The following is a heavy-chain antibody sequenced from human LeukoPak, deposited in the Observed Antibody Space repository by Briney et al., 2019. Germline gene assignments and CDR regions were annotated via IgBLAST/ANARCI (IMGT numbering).Heavy chain of an antibody. V-gene: IGHV1-46*01. J-gene: IGHJ4*02. CDR3: ARGQRYYGSGRYFDY. CDR2: INPRGTST. Sequence: GASVKVSCKASGYSFTSHYMHWVRQAPGQGLEWMGLINPRGTSTIYAEKFQGRIIMTRDMSTTTDYMELSSLKSEDTAVYYCARGQRYYGSGRYFDYWGQGTLVTVSS. CDR1: GYSFTSHY. D-gene: IGHD3-10*01.